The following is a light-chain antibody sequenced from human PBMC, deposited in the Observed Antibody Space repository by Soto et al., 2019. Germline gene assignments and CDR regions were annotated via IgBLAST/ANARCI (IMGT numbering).Light chain of an antibody. CDR3: QQYGSSPIT. CDR1: QSLSSN. CDR2: GAS. V-gene: IGKV3-20*01. J-gene: IGKJ5*01. Sequence: EIVMTQSPAILSVSQGERATLSCRASQSLSSNLAWYQQKPGQAPRLLIYGASSRATGIPDRFSGTVSGTDFTLTISRLEPEDFAVYYCQQYGSSPITFGQGTRLEIK.